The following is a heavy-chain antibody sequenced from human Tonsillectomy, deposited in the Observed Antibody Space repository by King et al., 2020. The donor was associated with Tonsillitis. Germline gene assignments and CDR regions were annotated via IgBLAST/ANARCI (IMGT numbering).Heavy chain of an antibody. D-gene: IGHD3-22*01. CDR1: GFTFSSYW. J-gene: IGHJ4*02. V-gene: IGHV3-7*01. CDR3: AKERYYYDSKVAGDY. Sequence: VQLVQSGGGLVQPGGSLRLSCAASGFTFSSYWMSWVRQAPGKGLEWVANIKQDGSEKYYVDSVKGRFTISRDNAKNSLYLQMNSLRAEDTAVYYCAKERYYYDSKVAGDYWGQGTLVTVSS. CDR2: IKQDGSEK.